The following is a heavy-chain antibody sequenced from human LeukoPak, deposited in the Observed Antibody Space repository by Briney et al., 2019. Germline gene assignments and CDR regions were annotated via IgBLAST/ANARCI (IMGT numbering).Heavy chain of an antibody. Sequence: PSETLSLTCTVSGGSISSGGYYWSWIRQPPGKGLEWIGYIYHSGSTYYNPSLKSRVTISVDRSKNQFSLKVKSVTAADTAVYYCAKNGQSGFSFDPWGQGTLVTVSS. D-gene: IGHD3-3*01. CDR3: AKNGQSGFSFDP. CDR2: IYHSGST. J-gene: IGHJ5*02. V-gene: IGHV4-30-2*01. CDR1: GGSISSGGYY.